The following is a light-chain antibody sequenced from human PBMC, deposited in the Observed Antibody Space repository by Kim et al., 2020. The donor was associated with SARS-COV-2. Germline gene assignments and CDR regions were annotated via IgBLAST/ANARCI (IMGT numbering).Light chain of an antibody. V-gene: IGLV3-1*01. CDR2: QDN. Sequence: SYELTQPPSVSVFPGQTASITCSGDKLGDKYASWYQQKSGQSPVLVIYQDNKRPSGIPERFSGSNSGNTATLTISGTQAKDEADYYCQAWDSSPYVFG. CDR1: KLGDKY. CDR3: QAWDSSPYV. J-gene: IGLJ2*01.